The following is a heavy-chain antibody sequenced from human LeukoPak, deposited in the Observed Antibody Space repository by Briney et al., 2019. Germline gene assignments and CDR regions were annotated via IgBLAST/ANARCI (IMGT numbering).Heavy chain of an antibody. J-gene: IGHJ4*02. Sequence: ASVKVSCKASGYTFTSYYIHWVRQAPGQGLEWMGIINPSGGSTSYAQKFQGRVTMTGDMSTSTVYMELSSLRSEDTAVYYCAIGAPTKGGATHGSFDYWGQGTLVTVSS. CDR1: GYTFTSYY. CDR3: AIGAPTKGGATHGSFDY. V-gene: IGHV1-46*01. CDR2: INPSGGST. D-gene: IGHD1-26*01.